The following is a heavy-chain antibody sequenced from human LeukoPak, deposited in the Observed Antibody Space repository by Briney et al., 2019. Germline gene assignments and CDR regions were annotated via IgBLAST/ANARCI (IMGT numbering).Heavy chain of an antibody. J-gene: IGHJ4*02. D-gene: IGHD6-13*01. V-gene: IGHV3-21*01. CDR1: GFTFSSYS. Sequence: GGSLRLSCAASGFTFSSYSMNWVRQAPGKGLEWVSSISSTTNYIYYTDSVKGRFTISRDNAKNSLYLQMNSLRAEDTAVYYCARVRLIAAAYYFDYRGQGTLVTVSS. CDR3: ARVRLIAAAYYFDY. CDR2: ISSTTNYI.